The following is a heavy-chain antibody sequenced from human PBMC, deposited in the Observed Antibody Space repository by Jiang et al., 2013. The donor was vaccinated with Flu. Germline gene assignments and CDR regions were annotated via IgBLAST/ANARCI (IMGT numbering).Heavy chain of an antibody. CDR3: AKNSGGNCYLGLDY. CDR1: GFTFSSSA. V-gene: IGHV3-23*05. J-gene: IGHJ4*02. Sequence: VQLLESGAGLVQPGGSLRLSCAASGFTFSSSAVSWVRQAPGKGLEWVSCIDNTADSAYYVNSVKGRFTISRDNSKNTLYLQMNSLRAEDTAAYYCAKNSGGNCYLGLDYWGQGALVTVSS. CDR2: IDNTADSA. D-gene: IGHD2-15*01.